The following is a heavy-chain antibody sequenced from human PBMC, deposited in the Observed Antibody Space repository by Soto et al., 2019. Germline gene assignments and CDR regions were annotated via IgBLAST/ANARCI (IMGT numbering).Heavy chain of an antibody. CDR1: GYTFTDYY. CDR2: INPISGGT. J-gene: IGHJ2*01. Sequence: SVKVSCKASGYTFTDYYMHWVRQAPGQGLEWMGWINPISGGTNYAQKFQGRVTMTRDTSISTVYMELSRLRSDDTAVDYCASATPHGYVDLSSRGTEVTVSA. CDR3: ASATPHGYVDL. V-gene: IGHV1-2*02.